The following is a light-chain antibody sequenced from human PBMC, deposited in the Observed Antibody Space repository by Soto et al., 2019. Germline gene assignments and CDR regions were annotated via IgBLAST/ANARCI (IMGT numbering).Light chain of an antibody. V-gene: IGKV3-20*01. CDR3: QQYGSSGST. CDR2: GAS. CDR1: QSVSSSY. J-gene: IGKJ1*01. Sequence: EIVLTQSPDTLSLSPGERATLSCRASQSVSSSYLAWYQQKPGQAPRLLIYGASSRATGIPDRFSGSGSGTDFTITISRLEPEDFAVYYCQQYGSSGSTFGQGSKVDIK.